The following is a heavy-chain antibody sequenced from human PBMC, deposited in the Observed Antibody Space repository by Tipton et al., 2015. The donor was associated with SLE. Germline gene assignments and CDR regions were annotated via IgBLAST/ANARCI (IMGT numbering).Heavy chain of an antibody. J-gene: IGHJ3*02. V-gene: IGHV4-61*02. CDR3: VRQLTTETTFVLDVFDI. D-gene: IGHD4-17*01. CDR1: GGPFSSGGYY. Sequence: TLSLTCTVSGGPFSSGGYYWSWIRQAAGKGLEWIGRIYPRGNTKYNPSLESRVTISEDTSKKQFSLRLNSVTAADTAVYYCVRQLTTETTFVLDVFDIWGQGTMVTVSS. CDR2: IYPRGNT.